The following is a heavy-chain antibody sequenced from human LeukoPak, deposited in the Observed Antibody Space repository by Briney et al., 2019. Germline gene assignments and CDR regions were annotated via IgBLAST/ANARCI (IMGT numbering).Heavy chain of an antibody. D-gene: IGHD2-2*01. J-gene: IGHJ5*02. CDR3: YCSSSTCYAGGGFS. CDR1: GFTFSNYA. CDR2: ISSGSDNT. Sequence: GGSLRLSCVASGFTFSNYAMTWARQAPGKGLEWVSTISSGSDNTYYADSVKGRFTISRDNSKNTLYLQMNSLRVEDTALYYCYCSSSTCYAGGGFSWGQGTLLTVSS. V-gene: IGHV3-23*01.